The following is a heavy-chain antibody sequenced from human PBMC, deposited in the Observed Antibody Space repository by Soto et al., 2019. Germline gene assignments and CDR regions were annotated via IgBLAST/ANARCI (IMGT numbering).Heavy chain of an antibody. CDR1: GYTFTSYA. V-gene: IGHV1-3*01. J-gene: IGHJ5*02. CDR3: VRVAVPAAYNWFDP. D-gene: IGHD2-2*01. Sequence: GASVKVSCKASGYTFTSYAMHWVRQAPGQRLEWMGWINAGNGNTKYSQKFQGRVTITRDTSASTAYMELSSLRSEDTAVYYCVRVAVPAAYNWFDPWGQGTLVTVSS. CDR2: INAGNGNT.